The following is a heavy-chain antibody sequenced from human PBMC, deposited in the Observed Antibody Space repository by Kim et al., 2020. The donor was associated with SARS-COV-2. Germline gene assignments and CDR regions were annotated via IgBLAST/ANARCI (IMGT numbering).Heavy chain of an antibody. CDR3: AREEYSSGSFDY. J-gene: IGHJ4*02. V-gene: IGHV3-30*04. D-gene: IGHD6-19*01. Sequence: GGSLRLSCAASGFTFSSYAMHWVRQAPGKGLEWVAVISYDGSNKYYADSVKGRFTISRDNSKNTLYLQMNSLRAEDTAVYYCAREEYSSGSFDYWGQGTL. CDR1: GFTFSSYA. CDR2: ISYDGSNK.